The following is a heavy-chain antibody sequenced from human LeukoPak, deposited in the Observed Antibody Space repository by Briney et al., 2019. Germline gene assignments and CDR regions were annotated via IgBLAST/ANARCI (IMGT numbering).Heavy chain of an antibody. J-gene: IGHJ4*02. V-gene: IGHV4-39*01. CDR3: ARHDYSGWDRYDY. D-gene: IGHD6-19*01. CDR1: GGSINSSSTYY. CDR2: IYYGGNP. Sequence: SETLSLTCSVSGGSINSSSTYYWGWIRQPPGKGVEWIGSIYYGGNPYYNPSLKSRVTISVDTSKNQFSLKLNSVTAADTAVYYCARHDYSGWDRYDYWGQGTLVTVSS.